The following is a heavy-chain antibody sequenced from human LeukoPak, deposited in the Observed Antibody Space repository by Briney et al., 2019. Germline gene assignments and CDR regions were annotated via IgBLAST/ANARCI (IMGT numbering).Heavy chain of an antibody. CDR1: GYSISGGYY. D-gene: IGHD5-12*01. Sequence: TSETLSLTCTVSGYSISGGYYWGWIRQPPGKGLEWIGSISHSGSTYYKPSLKSRVTISVDTSKNQFSLKLSSVTAADTAVYYCARHGKWLRGLGHMDVWGKGTTVTISS. V-gene: IGHV4-38-2*02. CDR3: ARHGKWLRGLGHMDV. CDR2: ISHSGST. J-gene: IGHJ6*03.